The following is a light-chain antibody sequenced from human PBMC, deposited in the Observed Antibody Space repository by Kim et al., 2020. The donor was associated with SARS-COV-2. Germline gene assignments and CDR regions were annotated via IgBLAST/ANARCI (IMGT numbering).Light chain of an antibody. CDR1: QGIRND. J-gene: IGKJ4*01. CDR3: LQHNSYPLT. Sequence: ASVGDRVTSTCRARQGIRNDLGWYQRKPGKAPKRLIYGASYLQSGVPSRFSGSGSGTDFTLTLSSLQPEDSATYYCLQHNSYPLTFGGRTKVDIK. CDR2: GAS. V-gene: IGKV1-17*01.